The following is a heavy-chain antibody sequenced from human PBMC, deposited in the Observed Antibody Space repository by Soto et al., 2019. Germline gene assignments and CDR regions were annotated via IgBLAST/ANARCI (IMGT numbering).Heavy chain of an antibody. D-gene: IGHD6-19*01. CDR1: GYTFTSYG. V-gene: IGHV1-18*01. J-gene: IGHJ4*02. CDR2: ISAYNGNT. Sequence: QVQLVQSGAEVKKPGASVKVSCKASGYTFTSYGISWVRQAPGQGLEWMGWISAYNGNTNYAQKLQGRVTITTDTTTRTAHMELRSLRSDDTAVYYCARALQWLDAGDYWGEGTLVTVSS. CDR3: ARALQWLDAGDY.